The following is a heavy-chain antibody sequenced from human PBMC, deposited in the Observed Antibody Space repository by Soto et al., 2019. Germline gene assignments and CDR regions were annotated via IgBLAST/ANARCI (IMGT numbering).Heavy chain of an antibody. J-gene: IGHJ4*02. CDR3: AGPAYCGGDCYSRFDY. D-gene: IGHD2-21*02. Sequence: SVKVSCKASGFTFTSSAMQWVRQARGQRLEWMGGIIPIFGTANYAQKFQGRVTITADESTSTAYMELSSLRSEDTAVYYCAGPAYCGGDCYSRFDYWGQGTLGTVSS. V-gene: IGHV1-69*13. CDR2: IIPIFGTA. CDR1: GFTFTSSA.